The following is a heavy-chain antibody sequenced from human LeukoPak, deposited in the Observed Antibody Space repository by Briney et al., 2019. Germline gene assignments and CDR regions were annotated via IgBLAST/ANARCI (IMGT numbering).Heavy chain of an antibody. CDR1: GFTLSSYA. J-gene: IGHJ1*01. CDR3: AKYCSSTSCANEYFQH. D-gene: IGHD2-2*01. Sequence: GGSLRLSCAASGFTLSSYAMSWVRQAPGKGLEWVSAISGSGGSTYYADSVKGRFTISRDNSKNTLYLQMNSLRAEDTAVYYCAKYCSSTSCANEYFQHWGQGTLVTVSS. V-gene: IGHV3-23*01. CDR2: ISGSGGST.